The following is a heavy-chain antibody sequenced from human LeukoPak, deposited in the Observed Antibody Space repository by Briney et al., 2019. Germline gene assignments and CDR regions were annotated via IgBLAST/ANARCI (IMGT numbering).Heavy chain of an antibody. CDR1: GGSISSGDYY. D-gene: IGHD3-10*01. J-gene: IGHJ4*02. V-gene: IGHV4-30-4*08. CDR2: IYYSGST. CDR3: ARITIHDYHFDY. Sequence: SQTLSLTCTVSGGSISSGDYYWSWIRQPPGKGLEWIGYIYYSGSTYYNPSLKSRVTISVDTSKNQFSLKLSSVTAADTAVYYCARITIHDYHFDYWGQGTLVTVSS.